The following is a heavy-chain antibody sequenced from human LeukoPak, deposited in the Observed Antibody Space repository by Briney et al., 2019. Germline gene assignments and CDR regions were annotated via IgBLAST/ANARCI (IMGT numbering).Heavy chain of an antibody. CDR1: GFTFSDYY. J-gene: IGHJ6*02. V-gene: IGHV3-11*01. CDR3: ARGHYEMGV. Sequence: GGSLRLSCAASGFTFSDYYMTWIRQAPGKGLEWVSHIAHSGNGMWYADAVKGRFTISRDNAKNLLFLQMDSLRAEDTAVYYCARGHYEMGVWGQGATVIVSS. CDR2: IAHSGNGM.